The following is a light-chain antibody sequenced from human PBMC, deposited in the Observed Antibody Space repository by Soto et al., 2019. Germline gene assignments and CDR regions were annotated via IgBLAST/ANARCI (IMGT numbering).Light chain of an antibody. CDR3: QEYNDWPPGT. V-gene: IGKV3-15*01. CDR2: DAS. J-gene: IGKJ1*01. CDR1: QSVKNH. Sequence: EIVMTQSPATLSVSSGEGITLSCRASQSVKNHLAWYQHKPGQSHRLLIYDASTRATGVPARCSAGESGTEFTLVISSLQSEDAAVYFCQEYNDWPPGTFCQGNKGEIK.